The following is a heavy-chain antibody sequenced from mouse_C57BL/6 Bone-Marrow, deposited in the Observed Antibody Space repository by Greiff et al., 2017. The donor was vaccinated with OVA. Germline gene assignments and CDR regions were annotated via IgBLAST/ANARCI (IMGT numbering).Heavy chain of an antibody. CDR1: GYTFTSYW. V-gene: IGHV1-59*01. Sequence: VQLQQPGAELVRPGTSVKLSCTASGYTFTSYWMHWVKQRPGQGLEWIGVIDPSDSYTNYNQKFKGKATLTVDTSSSTAYMQLSSLTSEDSAVYYCARCWFAYWGQGTLVTVSA. CDR2: IDPSDSYT. J-gene: IGHJ3*01. CDR3: ARCWFAY.